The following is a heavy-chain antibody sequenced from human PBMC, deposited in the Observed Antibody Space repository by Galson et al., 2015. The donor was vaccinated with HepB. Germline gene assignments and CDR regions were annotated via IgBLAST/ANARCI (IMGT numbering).Heavy chain of an antibody. V-gene: IGHV3-33*08. J-gene: IGHJ4*02. Sequence: SLRLSCAASGFTFSSYGMHWVRQAPGKGLEWVAVIWYDGSNKYYADSVKGRFTISRDNSKNTLYLQMNSLRAEDTAVYYCARGGRIAVAAFDYWGQGTLVTVSS. CDR3: ARGGRIAVAAFDY. CDR2: IWYDGSNK. D-gene: IGHD6-19*01. CDR1: GFTFSSYG.